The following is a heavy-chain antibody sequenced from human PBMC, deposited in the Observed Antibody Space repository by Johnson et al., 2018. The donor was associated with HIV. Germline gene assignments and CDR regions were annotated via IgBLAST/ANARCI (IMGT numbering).Heavy chain of an antibody. J-gene: IGHJ3*02. CDR2: VYSGGNT. Sequence: VQLVESGGGLVQPGGSLRLSCAASGFTVSSNYMSLVRQAPGKGLESVSVVYSGGNTHYADSVKGRSTISRDNSKNTLYLQMNSLRAEDTAVYYCTRRSPYEAFDIWGQGTMVTVSS. CDR1: GFTVSSNY. V-gene: IGHV3-66*02. CDR3: TRRSPYEAFDI.